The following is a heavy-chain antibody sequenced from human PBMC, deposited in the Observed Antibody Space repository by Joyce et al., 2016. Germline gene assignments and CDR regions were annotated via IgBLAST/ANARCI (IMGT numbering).Heavy chain of an antibody. J-gene: IGHJ6*02. Sequence: EVQLVESGGGLVQPGGSLRLSCAASGFIFSNCTMKWVRQAQGKGLEWVSHISRSSRTICYAASVKDRVTISRDNAKNSLSLQMNSLRAEDTAVYYCARKKYYGSGSYYKYYYYAMDVWGQGTTVTVSS. V-gene: IGHV3-48*04. CDR3: ARKKYYGSGSYYKYYYYAMDV. CDR2: ISRSSRTI. CDR1: GFIFSNCT. D-gene: IGHD3-10*01.